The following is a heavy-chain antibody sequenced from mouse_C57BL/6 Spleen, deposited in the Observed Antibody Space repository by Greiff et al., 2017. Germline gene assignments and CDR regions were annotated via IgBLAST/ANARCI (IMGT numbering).Heavy chain of an antibody. CDR3: TRADGSSHDYFDY. Sequence: EVKLMESGEGLVKPGGSLKLSCAASGFTFSSYAMSWVRQTPEKRLEWVAYISSGGDYIYYADTVKGRFTISRDNARNTLYLQMSSLKSEDTAMYYCTRADGSSHDYFDYWGQGTTLTVSS. CDR1: GFTFSSYA. CDR2: ISSGGDYI. V-gene: IGHV5-9-1*02. J-gene: IGHJ2*01. D-gene: IGHD1-1*01.